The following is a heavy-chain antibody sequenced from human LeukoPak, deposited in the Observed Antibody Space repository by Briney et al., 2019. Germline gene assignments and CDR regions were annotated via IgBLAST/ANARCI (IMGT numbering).Heavy chain of an antibody. D-gene: IGHD6-13*01. J-gene: IGHJ4*02. CDR2: ISAYNGNT. Sequence: ASVKVSCKASGYTFTSYGISWVRQAPGQGLEWMGWISAYNGNTNYAQKLQGRVTMTEDTSTDTAYMELSSLRSEDTAVYYCATFPMFVIPIAAAANPSLFDYWGQGTLVTVSS. CDR3: ATFPMFVIPIAAAANPSLFDY. CDR1: GYTFTSYG. V-gene: IGHV1-18*01.